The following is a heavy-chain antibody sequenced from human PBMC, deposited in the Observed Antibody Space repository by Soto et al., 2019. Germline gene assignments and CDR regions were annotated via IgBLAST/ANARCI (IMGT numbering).Heavy chain of an antibody. CDR1: GFTFSSCV. D-gene: IGHD6-13*01. CDR3: AKGLLNGRWYAAD. J-gene: IGHJ4*02. CDR2: ITDSGSGT. V-gene: IGHV3-23*01. Sequence: EVHLLESGGGLVQPGESLSLSCGASGFTFSSCVMSWVRQAPGRGLEWVSCITDSGSGTYYADSVKGRFTISRDNSKNTMYLQMNNLRAEDTGVYYCAKGLLNGRWYAADWGQGTLVTVSS.